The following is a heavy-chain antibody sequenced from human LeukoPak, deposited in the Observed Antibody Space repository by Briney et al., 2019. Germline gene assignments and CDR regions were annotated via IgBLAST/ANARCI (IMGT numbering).Heavy chain of an antibody. V-gene: IGHV1-69*04. CDR2: IIPILGIA. CDR1: GGTFSIYA. Sequence: SVTVSCEASGGTFSIYAISWVRQAPGQGLGWMGRIIPILGIANYAQKFQGRVTITADKSTSTAYMELSSLRSEDTAVYYCAGTYSGSYDYWGQGTLVTVSS. D-gene: IGHD1-26*01. CDR3: AGTYSGSYDY. J-gene: IGHJ4*02.